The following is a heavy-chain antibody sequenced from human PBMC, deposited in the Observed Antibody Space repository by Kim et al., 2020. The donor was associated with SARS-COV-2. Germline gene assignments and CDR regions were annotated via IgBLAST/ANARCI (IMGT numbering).Heavy chain of an antibody. Sequence: GGSLRLSCAASGFTFSSYAMSWVRQAPGKGLEWVSVIYSGGTTTYYADSVKGRFTISRDNSKNTLYLQMNSLRAGDTAVYYCAKHYGSGTYYRSNYFDYLGQGTLVTVSS. J-gene: IGHJ4*02. D-gene: IGHD3-10*01. CDR3: AKHYGSGTYYRSNYFDY. CDR1: GFTFSSYA. CDR2: IYSGGTTT. V-gene: IGHV3-23*03.